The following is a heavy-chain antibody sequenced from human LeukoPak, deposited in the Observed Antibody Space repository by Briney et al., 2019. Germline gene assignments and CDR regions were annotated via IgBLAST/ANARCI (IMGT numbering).Heavy chain of an antibody. Sequence: ASVKVSCKASGYTFTGYYMHWVRQAPGQGLEWMGWINPNSGGTNYAQKFQGRVTMTRDTSISTAYMELSRLRSDDTAVYYCAREGVSRYYYDSSGYYYADWGQGTLVTVSS. CDR1: GYTFTGYY. CDR2: INPNSGGT. V-gene: IGHV1-2*02. D-gene: IGHD3-22*01. CDR3: AREGVSRYYYDSSGYYYAD. J-gene: IGHJ4*02.